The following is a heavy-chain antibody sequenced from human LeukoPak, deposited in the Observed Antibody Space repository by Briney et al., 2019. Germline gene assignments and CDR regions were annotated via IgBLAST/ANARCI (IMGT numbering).Heavy chain of an antibody. V-gene: IGHV3-48*01. Sequence: PGGSLRLSCAASGFTFNTYTMNWVRQAPGKGLEWVSYISGSSGIIDYADSVRGRFTISRDNAKNSLYLQMNALRAEDTAVYYCARSVDVDYWGQGILVTVSP. CDR3: ARSVDVDY. CDR1: GFTFNTYT. D-gene: IGHD5-24*01. J-gene: IGHJ4*02. CDR2: ISGSSGII.